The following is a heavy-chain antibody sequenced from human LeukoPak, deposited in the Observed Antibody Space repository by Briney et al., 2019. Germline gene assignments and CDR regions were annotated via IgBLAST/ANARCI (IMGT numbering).Heavy chain of an antibody. J-gene: IGHJ3*02. V-gene: IGHV3-11*06. CDR1: GFTFSDYY. D-gene: IGHD1-26*01. Sequence: SGGSLRLSCAASGFTFSDYYMSWIRQAPGKGLEWVSYISSSSSYTNYADSVKGRFTISRDNAKNSLYLQMNSLRAEDTAVYYCARDYLMGGTTGKAFDIWGQGTMVTISS. CDR3: ARDYLMGGTTGKAFDI. CDR2: ISSSSSYT.